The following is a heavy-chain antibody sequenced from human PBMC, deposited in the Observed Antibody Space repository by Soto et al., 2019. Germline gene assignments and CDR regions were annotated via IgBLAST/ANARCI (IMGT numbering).Heavy chain of an antibody. CDR1: GGSFSGYY. D-gene: IGHD2-15*01. V-gene: IGHV3-11*01. Sequence: LSLTCAVYGGSFSGYYMSWIRQAPGKGLEWVSYISSSGSTIYYADSVKGRFTISRDNAKNSLYLQMNSLRAEDTAVYYCAREPDCSGGSCYYYYYGMDVWGQGTTVTVSS. CDR3: AREPDCSGGSCYYYYYGMDV. J-gene: IGHJ6*02. CDR2: ISSSGSTI.